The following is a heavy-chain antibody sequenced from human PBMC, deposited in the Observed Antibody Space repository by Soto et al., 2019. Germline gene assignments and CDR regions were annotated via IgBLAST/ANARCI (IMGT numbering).Heavy chain of an antibody. Sequence: QGQLVQSGAEVKKPGASVKVSCRTSGYTFTSYIIHWVRQAPGQSLEWLGWILPGNGNTKYSPKFQDRVTITKDTSASTAYMELSSLKSEDTAMYYCASLAYGDSVFDSWGQGTLVTVSS. V-gene: IGHV1-3*01. CDR1: GYTFTSYI. J-gene: IGHJ5*01. CDR3: ASLAYGDSVFDS. CDR2: ILPGNGNT. D-gene: IGHD4-17*01.